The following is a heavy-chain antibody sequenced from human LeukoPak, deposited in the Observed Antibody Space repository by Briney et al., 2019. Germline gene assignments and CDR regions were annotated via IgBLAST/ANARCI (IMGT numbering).Heavy chain of an antibody. J-gene: IGHJ4*02. Sequence: SETLSLTCTVSGGSISSYYWSWIRQPPGKGLEWIGYIYYSGSTNYNPSLKSRVTISVDTSKNQFSLKLSSVTAADTAVYYCERDLCVSGYDYFDYWGQGTLVTVSS. CDR3: ERDLCVSGYDYFDY. CDR2: IYYSGST. D-gene: IGHD6-13*01. CDR1: GGSISSYY. V-gene: IGHV4-59*01.